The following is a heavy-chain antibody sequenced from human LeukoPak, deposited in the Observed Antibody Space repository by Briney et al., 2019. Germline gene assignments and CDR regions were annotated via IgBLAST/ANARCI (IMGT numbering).Heavy chain of an antibody. J-gene: IGHJ5*02. Sequence: GGSLRLSCAASRFTFSTYEMNWVRQAPGKGLEWVSYISSSGSNIYYADSVKGQFTISRDNAKNSLYLQMNSLRAEDTAVYYCARVVGYWFDPWGQGTLVTVSS. CDR3: ARVVGYWFDP. CDR1: RFTFSTYE. V-gene: IGHV3-48*03. D-gene: IGHD2-2*01. CDR2: ISSSGSNI.